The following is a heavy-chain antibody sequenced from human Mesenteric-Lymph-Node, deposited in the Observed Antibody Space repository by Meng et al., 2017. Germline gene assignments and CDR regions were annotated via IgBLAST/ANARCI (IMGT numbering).Heavy chain of an antibody. CDR1: GGSISSSSYY. J-gene: IGHJ4*02. CDR3: ARVETYYYDSSGYYQNFDY. V-gene: IGHV4-39*07. Sequence: SETLSLTCTVSGGSISSSSYYWGWIRQPPGKGLEWIGSIYYSGSTYYNPSLKRRVTISVDTSKNQFSLKLSSVTAADTAVYYCARVETYYYDSSGYYQNFDYWGQGTLVTVSS. CDR2: IYYSGST. D-gene: IGHD3-22*01.